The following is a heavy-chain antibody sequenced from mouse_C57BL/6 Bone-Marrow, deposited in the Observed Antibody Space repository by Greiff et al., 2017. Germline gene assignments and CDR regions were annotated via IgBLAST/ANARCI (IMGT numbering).Heavy chain of an antibody. CDR2: IRSKSSNYAT. D-gene: IGHD2-5*01. CDR3: VIYNYYSNPLGY. V-gene: IGHV10-3*01. Sequence: EVKLMESGGGLVQPKGSLKLSCAASGFTFNTYAMHWVRQAPGKGLEWVARIRSKSSNYATYYAVSVKDRITIYRDDSQCMLYLQMNNLKTEDTAMYYCVIYNYYSNPLGYWGQGTSVTVSS. J-gene: IGHJ4*01. CDR1: GFTFNTYA.